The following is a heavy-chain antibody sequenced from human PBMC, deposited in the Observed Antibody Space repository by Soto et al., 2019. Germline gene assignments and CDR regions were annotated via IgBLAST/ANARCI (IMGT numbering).Heavy chain of an antibody. CDR1: GFTFSSYA. CDR3: ARSRENTGNDADYLQH. CDR2: ISYDGSNK. D-gene: IGHD1-1*01. J-gene: IGHJ1*01. V-gene: IGHV3-30-3*01. Sequence: GGSLRLSCAASGFTFSSYAMHWVRQAPGKGLEWVAVISYDGSNKYYADSVKGRFTISRDNSKNTLYLQMNSLRAEDTAVYYCARSRENTGNDADYLQHSGPGTMVTVYS.